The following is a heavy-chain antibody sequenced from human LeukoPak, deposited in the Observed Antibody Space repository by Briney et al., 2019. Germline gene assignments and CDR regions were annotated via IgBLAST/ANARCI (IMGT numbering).Heavy chain of an antibody. Sequence: GGSLRLSCAASGFTVSSNYMSWVRQAPGKGLEWVSVIYSGGSTYYADSVKGRFTISRDNSKNTLYFQMNSLRAEDTAVYYCARAERERGYSYGSGFDYWGQGTLVTVSS. CDR1: GFTVSSNY. CDR2: IYSGGST. J-gene: IGHJ4*02. CDR3: ARAERERGYSYGSGFDY. D-gene: IGHD5-18*01. V-gene: IGHV3-66*01.